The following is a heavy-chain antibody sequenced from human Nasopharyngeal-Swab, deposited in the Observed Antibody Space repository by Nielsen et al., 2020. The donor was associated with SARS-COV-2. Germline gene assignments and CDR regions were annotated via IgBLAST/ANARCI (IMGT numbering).Heavy chain of an antibody. CDR2: ISKDGGTT. Sequence: GESLKISCAASGFRFDDYAMHWVRQTPGKGLEWVSLISKDGGTTYYADSVKGRFTISRDNSKNSLYLQVNSLRAEDTALYYCAKDHRGYSKYMDVWGKGTTVTVSS. J-gene: IGHJ6*03. CDR3: AKDHRGYSKYMDV. CDR1: GFRFDDYA. V-gene: IGHV3-43*02. D-gene: IGHD4-11*01.